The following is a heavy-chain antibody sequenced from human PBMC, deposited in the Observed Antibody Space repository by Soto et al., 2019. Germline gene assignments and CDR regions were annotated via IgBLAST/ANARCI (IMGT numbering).Heavy chain of an antibody. CDR2: XYXXDXXX. J-gene: IGHJ4*02. D-gene: IGHD1-26*01. Sequence: GESRKISCKASGYSFSNHWIGWVRQMPGKGLEXMGXXYXXDXXXXXSXXXQGQVTMSADKSISTAYLQWSSLKASDTAVYYCAREMGASPSPFDHWGQGTLVTVSS. V-gene: IGHV5-51*01. CDR1: GYSFSNHW. CDR3: AREMGASPSPFDH.